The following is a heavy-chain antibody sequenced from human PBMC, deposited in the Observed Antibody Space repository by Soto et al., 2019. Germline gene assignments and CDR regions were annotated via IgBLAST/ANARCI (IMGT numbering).Heavy chain of an antibody. CDR2: IYYSGST. Sequence: SETLSLTCTVSGGSISSGGYYWSWIRQHPGKGLEWIGYIYYSGSTYYNPSLKSRVTISVDTSKNQFSLKLSSVAAADTAVYYCARVEARGLRTVYYYYGMDVWGQGTTVTVSS. CDR1: GGSISSGGYY. D-gene: IGHD4-17*01. V-gene: IGHV4-31*03. CDR3: ARVEARGLRTVYYYYGMDV. J-gene: IGHJ6*02.